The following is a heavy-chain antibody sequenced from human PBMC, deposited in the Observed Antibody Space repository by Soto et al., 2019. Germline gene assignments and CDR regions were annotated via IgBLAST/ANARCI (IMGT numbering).Heavy chain of an antibody. V-gene: IGHV1-46*01. CDR2: INPSGGST. Sequence: ASVKVSCKASGYTFTSYYMHWVRQAPGQGLEWMGIINPSGGSTSYAQKFQGRVTMTRDTSTSTVYMELSSLRSEDTAVYYCARELMVATPIWAFGYWGQGTLVPVSS. CDR1: GYTFTSYY. D-gene: IGHD5-12*01. CDR3: ARELMVATPIWAFGY. J-gene: IGHJ4*02.